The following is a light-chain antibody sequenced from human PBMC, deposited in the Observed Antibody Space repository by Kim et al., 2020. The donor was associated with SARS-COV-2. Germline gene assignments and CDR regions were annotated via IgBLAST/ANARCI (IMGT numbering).Light chain of an antibody. CDR2: QDT. Sequence: SYELTQPPSVSVSPGQTASITCSGDKLGHKYASWYQQKPGQSPVLVIYQDTKRPSGIPERLSGSNSGNTATLTINGTQAVDEADYYCQAWDSSTWVFGGGTQLTVL. J-gene: IGLJ3*02. CDR3: QAWDSSTWV. CDR1: KLGHKY. V-gene: IGLV3-1*01.